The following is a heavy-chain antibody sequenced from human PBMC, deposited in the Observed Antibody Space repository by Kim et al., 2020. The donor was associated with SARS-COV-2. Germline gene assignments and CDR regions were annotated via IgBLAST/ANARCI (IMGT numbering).Heavy chain of an antibody. CDR2: INEDGSEK. V-gene: IGHV3-7*01. J-gene: IGHJ4*02. CDR3: ARDRGYSYDSQGEFDY. CDR1: RFIFSSYC. Sequence: GGSLRLSCVASRFIFSSYCMSWVRQAPGKGLEWVANINEDGSEKYYVDSVKGRFTISRDNAKNSLYLQMNSLRVEDTAVYYCARDRGYSYDSQGEFDYWGQGTLVTVSS. D-gene: IGHD5-18*01.